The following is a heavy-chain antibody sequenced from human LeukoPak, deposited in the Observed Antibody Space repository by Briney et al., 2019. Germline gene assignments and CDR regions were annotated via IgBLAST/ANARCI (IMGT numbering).Heavy chain of an antibody. CDR1: GGSISSYY. CDR3: ARGHYDSSGYFFDY. J-gene: IGHJ4*02. D-gene: IGHD3-22*01. V-gene: IGHV4-59*12. Sequence: SETLSLTCTVSGGSISSYYWNWIRQPPGKGLEWIGYISYSGSTNYNPSLKSRVTISVDTSKNQFSLKLSSVTAADTAVYYCARGHYDSSGYFFDYWGQGTLVTVSS. CDR2: ISYSGST.